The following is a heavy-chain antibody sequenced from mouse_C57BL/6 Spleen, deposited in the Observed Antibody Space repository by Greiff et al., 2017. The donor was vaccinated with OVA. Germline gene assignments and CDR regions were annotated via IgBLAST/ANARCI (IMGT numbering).Heavy chain of an antibody. Sequence: LVESGPELVKPGASVKISCKASGYSFTDYNMNWVKQSNGKSLEWIGVINPNYGTTSYNQKFKGKATLTVDQSSSTAYMQLNSLTSEDSAVYYCARRGILYGNYPYYAMDYWGQGTSVTVSS. J-gene: IGHJ4*01. CDR2: INPNYGTT. V-gene: IGHV1-39*01. D-gene: IGHD2-1*01. CDR3: ARRGILYGNYPYYAMDY. CDR1: GYSFTDYN.